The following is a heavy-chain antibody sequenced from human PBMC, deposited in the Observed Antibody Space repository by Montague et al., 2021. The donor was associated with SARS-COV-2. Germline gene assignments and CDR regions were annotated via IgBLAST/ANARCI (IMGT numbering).Heavy chain of an antibody. CDR2: LYTSGST. CDR1: GASVRTYY. Sequence: SETLSLTCTVSGASVRTYYWSWIRQSAGKKLEWMGRLYTSGSTYXXPSFKSRVTMSLDTSKNLFSLNLSSMTAADTAVYHCARDGADYSFAYYHEMDVWGQGIAVTVSS. CDR3: ARDGADYSFAYYHEMDV. D-gene: IGHD5-12*01. V-gene: IGHV4-4*07. J-gene: IGHJ6*02.